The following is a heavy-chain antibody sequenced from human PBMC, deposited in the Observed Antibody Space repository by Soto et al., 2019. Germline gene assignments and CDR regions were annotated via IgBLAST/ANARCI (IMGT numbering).Heavy chain of an antibody. Sequence: GWSLRLSCAASEFTFSNYVMSWVRQAPGKGLEWVSSISGSGGTPYYGDSVEGRFTISRDNSKDTLYLQMHSLRAEDTAVYFCEKGLYDNAPYDYANWGQGTLVTVSS. CDR2: ISGSGGTP. D-gene: IGHD3-16*01. J-gene: IGHJ4*02. CDR3: EKGLYDNAPYDYAN. CDR1: EFTFSNYV. V-gene: IGHV3-23*01.